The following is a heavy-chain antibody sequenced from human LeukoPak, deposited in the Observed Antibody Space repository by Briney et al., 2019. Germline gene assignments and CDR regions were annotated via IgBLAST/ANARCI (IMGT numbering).Heavy chain of an antibody. CDR3: ARCALKQWLSPPDGN. D-gene: IGHD6-19*01. CDR2: ISYDGSNK. J-gene: IGHJ4*02. CDR1: GFTFSGYA. Sequence: QSGGSLRLSCAASGFTFSGYAMHWVRQAPGKGLEWVAVISYDGSNKYYADSVKGRFTISRDNSKNTLYLQMNRLRAEDTAVYYCARCALKQWLSPPDGNWGQGTLVTVSS. V-gene: IGHV3-30*04.